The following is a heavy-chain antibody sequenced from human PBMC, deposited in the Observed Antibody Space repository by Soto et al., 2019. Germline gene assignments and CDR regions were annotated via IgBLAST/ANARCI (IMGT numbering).Heavy chain of an antibody. J-gene: IGHJ6*02. Sequence: SETLSLTCTVSGGSISSYYWSWIRQPPGKGLEWIGYIYYSGSTTYNPSLKSRVTISVDTSKNQFSLKLSSVTAADTAVYYCARVNYCTGGSCYPDYGMDVWGQGTTVTVSS. CDR3: ARVNYCTGGSCYPDYGMDV. CDR1: GGSISSYY. D-gene: IGHD2-15*01. CDR2: IYYSGST. V-gene: IGHV4-59*01.